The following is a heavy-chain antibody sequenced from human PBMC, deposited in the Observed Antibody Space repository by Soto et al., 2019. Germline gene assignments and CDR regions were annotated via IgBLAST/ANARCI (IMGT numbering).Heavy chain of an antibody. V-gene: IGHV1-18*01. CDR2: ISAYNGNT. J-gene: IGHJ4*02. Sequence: PGESLKISCKASGYTFTSYGISWVRQAPVQGLEWMGWISAYNGNTNYAQKLQGRVTMTTDTSTSTAYMELRSLRSDDTAVYYCARDPGGYDLTSSFDYWGQGPLVTVSS. D-gene: IGHD5-12*01. CDR3: ARDPGGYDLTSSFDY. CDR1: GYTFTSYG.